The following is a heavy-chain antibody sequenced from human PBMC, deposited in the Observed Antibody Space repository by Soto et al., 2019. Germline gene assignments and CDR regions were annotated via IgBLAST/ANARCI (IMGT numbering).Heavy chain of an antibody. CDR3: ARLQGVFSLRWAPGHAFDI. J-gene: IGHJ3*02. D-gene: IGHD3-16*02. Sequence: AASVKVSCKASGYTFTSYCISWVLQAPGEGLEWMGWISAYNGNTNYAQKLQGRVTMTTDTSTSTAYMELRSLRSDDTAVYYCARLQGVFSLRWAPGHAFDIWGQGTMVTVS. V-gene: IGHV1-18*04. CDR1: GYTFTSYC. CDR2: ISAYNGNT.